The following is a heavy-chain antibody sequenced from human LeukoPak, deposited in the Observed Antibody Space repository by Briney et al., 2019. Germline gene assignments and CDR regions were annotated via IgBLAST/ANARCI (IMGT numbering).Heavy chain of an antibody. J-gene: IGHJ3*02. Sequence: GGSLRLSCAASGFTFSSYSMNWVRQAPGKGLEWVSSISSSSSYIYYADSVKGRFTISRDNSKNTLYLQMNSLRAEDTAVYYCAKHNLGVATRTAYGFDIWGQGTMVTVS. CDR2: ISSSSSYI. V-gene: IGHV3-21*04. CDR1: GFTFSSYS. D-gene: IGHD5-12*01. CDR3: AKHNLGVATRTAYGFDI.